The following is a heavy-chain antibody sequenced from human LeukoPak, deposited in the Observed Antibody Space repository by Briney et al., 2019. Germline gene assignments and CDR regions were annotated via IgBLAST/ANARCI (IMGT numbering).Heavy chain of an antibody. CDR3: ASHYYRSESPWDY. D-gene: IGHD3-10*01. CDR2: INPNSGGT. Sequence: ASVKVSCKASGYTFTGYYMHWVRQAPGQGLEWMGWINPNSGGTNYAQKFQGRVTMTKDTSISTAYMELSSLRSDDTAVYYCASHYYRSESPWDYCGQGTLVTVSS. J-gene: IGHJ4*02. V-gene: IGHV1-2*02. CDR1: GYTFTGYY.